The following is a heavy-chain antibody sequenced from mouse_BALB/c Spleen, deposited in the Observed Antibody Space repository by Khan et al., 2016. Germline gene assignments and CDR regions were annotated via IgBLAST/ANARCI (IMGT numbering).Heavy chain of an antibody. CDR1: GYSITSDYA. Sequence: EVELVESGPGLVKPSQSLSLTCTVTGYSITSDYAWNWIRQFPGNKLEWMGYISYSGSTSYNPSLKSRISITRDTSKNQFFLQLNSVTTEDTASYDCARGYYYGNGYFDYWGQGTTLTVSS. D-gene: IGHD1-1*01. CDR2: ISYSGST. J-gene: IGHJ2*01. CDR3: ARGYYYGNGYFDY. V-gene: IGHV3-2*02.